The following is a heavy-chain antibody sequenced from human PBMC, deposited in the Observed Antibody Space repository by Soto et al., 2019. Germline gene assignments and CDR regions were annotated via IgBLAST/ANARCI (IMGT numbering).Heavy chain of an antibody. CDR3: AKKSGVGATWYFDY. CDR1: GFTFSNYG. J-gene: IGHJ4*02. Sequence: EVQLLESGGGLVQPGGSLRLSCAASGFTFSNYGMSWVRQAPGKGLEWVSALPEIGTNTYYADSVKGRFTISRDNSKNTLFLQINTLRAGDTAVYYCAKKSGVGATWYFDYWGQGTLVTVSS. D-gene: IGHD1-26*01. V-gene: IGHV3-23*01. CDR2: LPEIGTNT.